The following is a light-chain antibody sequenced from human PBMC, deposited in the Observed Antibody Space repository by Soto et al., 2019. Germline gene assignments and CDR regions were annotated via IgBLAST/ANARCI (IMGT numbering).Light chain of an antibody. Sequence: QSVLTQPPSASGTPGQRVTISCSAGGFNIERKPVHWYQHLPGTAPKLLIYNTNQRPSGVPDRFSGSKSGASASLAISGLQSEDEAHYYCAAWDDSRDGEWLFGGGTKLTVL. CDR2: NTN. V-gene: IGLV1-44*01. CDR3: AAWDDSRDGEWL. CDR1: GFNIERKP. J-gene: IGLJ3*02.